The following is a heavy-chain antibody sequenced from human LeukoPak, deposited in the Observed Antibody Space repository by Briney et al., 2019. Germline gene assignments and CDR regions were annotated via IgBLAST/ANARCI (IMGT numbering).Heavy chain of an antibody. CDR2: ISGSGGST. Sequence: PGGSLRLSCAASGFTFSSYSMSWVRQAPGKGLEWVSAISGSGGSTYYADSVKGRFTISRDNSKNTLYLQMNSLRAEDTAAYYCAKFAGGGSTRGSFDSWGQGKMVTVSS. D-gene: IGHD2-2*01. CDR3: AKFAGGGSTRGSFDS. V-gene: IGHV3-23*01. CDR1: GFTFSSYS. J-gene: IGHJ3*01.